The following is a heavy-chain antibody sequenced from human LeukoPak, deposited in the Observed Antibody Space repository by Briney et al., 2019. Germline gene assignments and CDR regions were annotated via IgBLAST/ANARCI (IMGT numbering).Heavy chain of an antibody. CDR2: MNSDGTTT. CDR1: GFAFSSSW. D-gene: IGHD3-16*02. CDR3: TIAGSYRFDY. Sequence: PGGSLRLSCAGSGFAFSSSWMHWVRQAPGKGLVWVSRMNSDGTTTNYADSVKGRFTISRDNAKNTLYLQMNSLTVEDTAVCYCTIAGSYRFDYWGQGTLVTVSP. V-gene: IGHV3-74*01. J-gene: IGHJ4*02.